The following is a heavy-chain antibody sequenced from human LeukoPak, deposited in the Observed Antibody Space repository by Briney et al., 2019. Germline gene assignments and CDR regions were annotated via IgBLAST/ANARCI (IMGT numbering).Heavy chain of an antibody. D-gene: IGHD1-26*01. CDR2: IYPGDSDT. V-gene: IGHV5-51*01. CDR1: GYSFTSYW. CDR3: ARRPVGATSDAFDI. Sequence: PGGSLRLSCKGSGYSFTSYWIGWVRQMPGKGLDWMGIIYPGDSDTRYSPSFQGQVTISADKSISTAYLQWSSLKASDTAMYYCARRPVGATSDAFDIWGQGTMVTVSS. J-gene: IGHJ3*02.